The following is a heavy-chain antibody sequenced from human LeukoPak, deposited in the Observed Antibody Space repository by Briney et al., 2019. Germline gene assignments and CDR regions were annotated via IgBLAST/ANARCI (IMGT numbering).Heavy chain of an antibody. CDR2: IIPIFGTA. V-gene: IGHV1-69*05. J-gene: IGHJ3*02. CDR1: GGTFSSYA. D-gene: IGHD3-3*01. CDR3: ARDAPDFWSGFDAFDI. Sequence: SVKVSCKASGGTFSSYAIRWVRQAPGQGLEWVGRIIPIFGTANYAQKFQGRVTITTDESTSTAYMELSSLRSEDTAVYYCARDAPDFWSGFDAFDIWGQGTMVTVSS.